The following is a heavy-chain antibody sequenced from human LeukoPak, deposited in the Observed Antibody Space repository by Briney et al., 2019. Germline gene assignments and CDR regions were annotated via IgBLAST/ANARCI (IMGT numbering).Heavy chain of an antibody. J-gene: IGHJ4*02. V-gene: IGHV4-59*01. CDR3: ARDDYGDYAIDY. D-gene: IGHD4-17*01. CDR1: GGSISSYY. CDR2: IYYSGST. Sequence: PSETLSLTCTVSGGSISSYYWSWIRQPPGKGLEWIGYIYYSGSTNYNPSLKRRVTISVDTSKNQFSLKLSSVTAADTAVYYCARDDYGDYAIDYWGQGTLVTVSS.